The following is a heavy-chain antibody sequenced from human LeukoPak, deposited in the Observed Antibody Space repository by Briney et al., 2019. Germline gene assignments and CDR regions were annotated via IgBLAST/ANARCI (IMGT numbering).Heavy chain of an antibody. CDR3: AKGAGYDCVWGSYRYTGGGAFDI. V-gene: IGHV3-23*01. D-gene: IGHD3-16*02. CDR1: GFTFSSYA. Sequence: PGGSLRLSCAASGFTFSSYAMSWVRQAPGKGLEWVSAVSGSGGSTYYADSVKGRFTISRDNSKNTLYLQMNSLRAEDTALYYCAKGAGYDCVWGSYRYTGGGAFDIWGQGTMVTVSS. CDR2: VSGSGGST. J-gene: IGHJ3*02.